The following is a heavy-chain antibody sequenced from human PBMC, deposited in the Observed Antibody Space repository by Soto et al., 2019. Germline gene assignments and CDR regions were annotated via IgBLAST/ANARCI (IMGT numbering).Heavy chain of an antibody. D-gene: IGHD3-22*01. V-gene: IGHV5-10-1*01. CDR1: GYTFTNYW. CDR2: IDPTDSYT. J-gene: IGHJ5*02. CDR3: AKTYYYDSAGYYAPFDP. Sequence: PGESLKISCKGSGYTFTNYWINWVRQVPWKGLEWMGRIDPTDSYTNYSPSFQGRVTISVDKSINTAYLQWSSLKASDTAMYYCAKTYYYDSAGYYAPFDPWGQGTLVTVSS.